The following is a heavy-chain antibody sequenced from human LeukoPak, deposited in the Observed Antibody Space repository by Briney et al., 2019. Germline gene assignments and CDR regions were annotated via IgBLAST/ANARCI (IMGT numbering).Heavy chain of an antibody. D-gene: IGHD1-26*01. CDR1: GFTFSSYA. CDR2: ISGSGGST. J-gene: IGHJ4*02. Sequence: GGSLRLSCAASGFTFSSYAMSWVRQAPGKGLEWVSTISGSGGSTYYADSVKGRFTISRDNSKNTLYLQMNSLRAEDTAVYYCARDSGTYYKGFDYWGQGTLVTVSS. CDR3: ARDSGTYYKGFDY. V-gene: IGHV3-23*01.